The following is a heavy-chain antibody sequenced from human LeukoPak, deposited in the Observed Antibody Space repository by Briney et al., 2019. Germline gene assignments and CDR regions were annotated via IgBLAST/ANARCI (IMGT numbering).Heavy chain of an antibody. J-gene: IGHJ4*02. D-gene: IGHD3-16*02. Sequence: PGGSLRLSCAASGFTFSNYWMTWVRQAPGKGLEWVANIKHDGGEKYYVDSVKGRFTISRDNAKNSLYLQMNSLRAEDTAVYYCARESRAGYDDVWESYRYTGLDYWGQGTLVTVSS. CDR2: IKHDGGEK. V-gene: IGHV3-7*01. CDR1: GFTFSNYW. CDR3: ARESRAGYDDVWESYRYTGLDY.